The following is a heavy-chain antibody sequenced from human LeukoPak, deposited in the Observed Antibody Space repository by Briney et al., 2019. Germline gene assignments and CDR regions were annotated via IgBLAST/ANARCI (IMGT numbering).Heavy chain of an antibody. CDR1: GFSFDDFA. CDR3: AKGDWLDY. CDR2: ISWNSGSI. V-gene: IGHV3-9*01. J-gene: IGHJ4*02. Sequence: GRSLRLSCAASGFSFDDFAMHWVRQAPGRGLEWVLGISWNSGSITYADSVKGRFTISRDNAKSSLYLQMDSLRTEDTALYYCAKGDWLDYWGQGTLVTVSS. D-gene: IGHD1-26*01.